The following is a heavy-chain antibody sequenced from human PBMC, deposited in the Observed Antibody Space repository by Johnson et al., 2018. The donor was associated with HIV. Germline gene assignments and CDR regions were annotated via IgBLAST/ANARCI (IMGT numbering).Heavy chain of an antibody. Sequence: VQLVESGGGLVQPGGSLRLSCAASGFTFSSYAMHWVRQAPGKGLEYVSAISSNGGSTYYANSVKGRFTISRDNSKNTLYLQMGSLRAEDMAVYYCARRDNDAFDIWGQGTMVTVCS. CDR1: GFTFSSYA. J-gene: IGHJ3*02. V-gene: IGHV3-64*01. CDR3: ARRDNDAFDI. CDR2: ISSNGGST.